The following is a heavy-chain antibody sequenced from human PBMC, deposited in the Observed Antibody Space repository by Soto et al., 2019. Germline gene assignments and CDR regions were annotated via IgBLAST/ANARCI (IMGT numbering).Heavy chain of an antibody. J-gene: IGHJ5*02. V-gene: IGHV4-34*01. CDR2: INHSGST. CDR1: GGSFSGYY. D-gene: IGHD2-2*01. Sequence: QVQLQQWGAGLLKPSETLSLTCAVYGGSFSGYYWSWIRQPPGKGLEWIGEINHSGSTNYNPSLKRRVHISVDTSKNQFSLKLSSVTAADTAVYYCARGYCSSTSCYFSGVNWFDPWGQGTLVTVSS. CDR3: ARGYCSSTSCYFSGVNWFDP.